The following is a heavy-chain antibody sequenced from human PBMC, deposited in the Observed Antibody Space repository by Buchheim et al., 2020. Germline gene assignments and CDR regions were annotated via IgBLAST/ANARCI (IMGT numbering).Heavy chain of an antibody. CDR2: ISYDGNSK. Sequence: QVQLVESGGGVVQPGGSLRLSCAASGFTFSDYGMHWVRQAPGKGLEWVTTISYDGNSKHYADSVTGRFTISRDNSKNTLNLQMNSLRAEDSAVYYCGKGISMTTIVTSMDVWGQGT. J-gene: IGHJ6*02. V-gene: IGHV3-30*18. CDR3: GKGISMTTIVTSMDV. D-gene: IGHD3-22*01. CDR1: GFTFSDYG.